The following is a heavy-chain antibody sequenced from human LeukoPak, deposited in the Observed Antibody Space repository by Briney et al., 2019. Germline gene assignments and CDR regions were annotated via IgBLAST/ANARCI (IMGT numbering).Heavy chain of an antibody. Sequence: GGSLGLSCAASGFTFSSYAMSWVRQAPGKGLEWVSAISGSGGSTYYADSVKGRFTISRDNSKNTLYLQMNSLRAEDTAVYYCATQRSYYEYYFDYWGQGTLVTVSS. CDR2: ISGSGGST. CDR1: GFTFSSYA. J-gene: IGHJ4*02. CDR3: ATQRSYYEYYFDY. D-gene: IGHD1-26*01. V-gene: IGHV3-23*01.